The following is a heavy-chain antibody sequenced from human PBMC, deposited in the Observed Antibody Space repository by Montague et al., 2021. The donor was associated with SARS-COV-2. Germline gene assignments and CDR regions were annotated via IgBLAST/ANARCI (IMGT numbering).Heavy chain of an antibody. V-gene: IGHV4-38-2*02. CDR2: SDHSGIT. D-gene: IGHD4/OR15-4a*01. CDR3: ARVISAVAGANFYFDY. J-gene: IGHJ4*02. Sequence: SETLSLTCTVSGGSISSGSYWGWIRQPPGKGLEWIGTSDHSGITYYSPXXKSRVTISLDTSKNQFSLNLDSVTASDTAMYYCARVISAVAGANFYFDYWGRGTLVTVSS. CDR1: GGSISSGSY.